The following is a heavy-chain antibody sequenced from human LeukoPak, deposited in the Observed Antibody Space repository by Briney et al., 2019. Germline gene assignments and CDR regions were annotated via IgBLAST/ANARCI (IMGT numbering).Heavy chain of an antibody. CDR3: ARASVNSGAY. CDR2: INPHSGVT. J-gene: IGHJ4*01. Sequence: ASVTVSCKASGYSFTGNYLYWVRQAPGQGLEWMGWINPHSGVTSSAQKFEGRVTMTRDTSISTAFMELTSLTPDDTAVYYCARASVNSGAYWGLGTLVTVSS. V-gene: IGHV1-2*02. D-gene: IGHD3-10*01. CDR1: GYSFTGNY.